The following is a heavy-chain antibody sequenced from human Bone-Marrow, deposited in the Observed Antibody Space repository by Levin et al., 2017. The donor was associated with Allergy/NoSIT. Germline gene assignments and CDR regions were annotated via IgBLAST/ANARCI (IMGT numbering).Heavy chain of an antibody. Sequence: SQTLSLTCTVSGGSISSYYWSWIRQPPGKGLEWIGYIYYSGSTNYNPSLKSRVTISVDTSKNQFSLKLSSVTAADTAVYYCARLLVQQQLTIVYYFDYWGQGTLVTVSS. CDR1: GGSISSYY. CDR3: ARLLVQQQLTIVYYFDY. D-gene: IGHD6-13*01. J-gene: IGHJ4*02. CDR2: IYYSGST. V-gene: IGHV4-59*08.